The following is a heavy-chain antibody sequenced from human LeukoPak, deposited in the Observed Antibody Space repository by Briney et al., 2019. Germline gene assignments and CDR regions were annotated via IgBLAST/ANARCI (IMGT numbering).Heavy chain of an antibody. J-gene: IGHJ4*02. CDR2: ISYDGRNDK. Sequence: GGSLRLSCAASGLTFNSYAMHWVRQAPGKGLQWVAVISYDGRNDKYYADSVKGRFTISRDNSKNTLYVQMNSLRAEDTAVYYCARDSGYGFWSGYFAIDYWGQGTLVTVSS. V-gene: IGHV3-30*04. D-gene: IGHD3-3*01. CDR1: GLTFNSYA. CDR3: ARDSGYGFWSGYFAIDY.